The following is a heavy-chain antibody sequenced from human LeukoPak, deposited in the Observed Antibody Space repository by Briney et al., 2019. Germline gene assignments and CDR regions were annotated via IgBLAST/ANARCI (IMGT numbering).Heavy chain of an antibody. V-gene: IGHV3-23*01. J-gene: IGHJ6*02. CDR3: ARDGIAAAGNWGGMDV. CDR1: GFPFSSYA. CDR2: ISGDGATT. Sequence: TGGSLRLSCAASGFPFSSYAMTWVRQAPGKELEWVSSISGDGATTYHADSVKGRFTISRDNAKNTVYLEISILGAEDTAVYYCARDGIAAAGNWGGMDVWGQGTTVTVSS. D-gene: IGHD6-13*01.